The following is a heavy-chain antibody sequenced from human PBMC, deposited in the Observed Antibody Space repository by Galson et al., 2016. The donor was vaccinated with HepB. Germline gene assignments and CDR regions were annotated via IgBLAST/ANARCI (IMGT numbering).Heavy chain of an antibody. CDR3: AREMHVAAAAAFDF. D-gene: IGHD6-13*01. CDR2: IWRDGSNK. V-gene: IGHV3-33*01. CDR1: EFTFSTYG. J-gene: IGHJ4*02. Sequence: SLRLSCAASEFTFSTYGMHWVRQAPGKGLEWVALIWRDGSNKYYADSVKGRFTISRDYPKNTLYLQMNSLKVEDTAVYYCAREMHVAAAAAFDFWGRGTLVTVSS.